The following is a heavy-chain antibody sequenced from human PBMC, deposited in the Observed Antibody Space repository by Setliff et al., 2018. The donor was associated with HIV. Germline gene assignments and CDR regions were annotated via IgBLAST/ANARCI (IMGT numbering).Heavy chain of an antibody. D-gene: IGHD2-8*01. Sequence: RLSCAASGFTFSDYYMSWIRQAPGKGLEWISYISSSGSTIYYADSVKGRFTISRDNAKNSLHLQMNSRRAEDTAVYYCARTACSLAMGCYFDFWGRGTLVTVSS. J-gene: IGHJ4*02. V-gene: IGHV3-11*04. CDR2: ISSSGSTI. CDR3: ARTACSLAMGCYFDF. CDR1: GFTFSDYY.